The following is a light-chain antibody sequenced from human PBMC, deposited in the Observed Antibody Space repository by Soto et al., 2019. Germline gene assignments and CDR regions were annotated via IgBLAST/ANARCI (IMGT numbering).Light chain of an antibody. CDR1: HSISSW. V-gene: IGKV1-33*01. CDR3: QQYDNLPLT. CDR2: DAS. J-gene: IGKJ4*01. Sequence: DIQMTQSPATLSASVGYIVTISCRASHSISSWLAWYQQKPGKAPKLLIYDASNLETGVPSRFSGSGSGTDFTFTISSLQPEDIATYYCQQYDNLPLTFGGGTKVDIK.